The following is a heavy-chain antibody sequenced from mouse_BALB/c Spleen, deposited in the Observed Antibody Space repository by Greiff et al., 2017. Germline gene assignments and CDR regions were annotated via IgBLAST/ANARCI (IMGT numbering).Heavy chain of an antibody. CDR3: ARQDGLYAMDY. Sequence: EVKLMESGGDLVKPGGSLKLSCAASGFTFSSYGMSWVRQTPDKRLEWVATISSGGSYTYYPDSVKGRFTISRDNAKNTLYLQMSSLKSEDTAMYYCARQDGLYAMDYWGQGTSVTVSS. CDR2: ISSGGSYT. J-gene: IGHJ4*01. CDR1: GFTFSSYG. D-gene: IGHD2-3*01. V-gene: IGHV5-6*01.